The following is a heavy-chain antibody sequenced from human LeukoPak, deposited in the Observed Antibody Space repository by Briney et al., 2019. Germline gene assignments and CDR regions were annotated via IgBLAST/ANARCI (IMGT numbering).Heavy chain of an antibody. CDR3: ARGLMTPNTYCDL. CDR1: GFTFRNYG. J-gene: IGHJ4*02. D-gene: IGHD2-8*01. V-gene: IGHV3-33*01. Sequence: PGTSLRLSCAPSGFTFRNYGMHWLRQAPGKGLEWVSGLWYDGRNKAYADSVKGRFTISRDNSENMLYLQMNSLRDEDTAVYYCARGLMTPNTYCDLWGQGTLVTVSS. CDR2: LWYDGRNK.